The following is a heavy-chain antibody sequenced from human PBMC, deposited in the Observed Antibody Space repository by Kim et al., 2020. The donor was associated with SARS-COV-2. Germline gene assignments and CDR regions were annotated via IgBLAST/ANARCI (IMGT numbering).Heavy chain of an antibody. CDR3: ASSSWYYGYYFDY. D-gene: IGHD6-13*01. Sequence: YADSVKGRFTISRDNSKNTLYLQMNSLRAEDTAVYYCASSSWYYGYYFDYWGQGTLVTVSS. J-gene: IGHJ4*02. V-gene: IGHV3-23*01.